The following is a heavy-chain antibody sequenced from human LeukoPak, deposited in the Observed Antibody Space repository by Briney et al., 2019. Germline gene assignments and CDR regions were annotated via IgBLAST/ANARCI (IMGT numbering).Heavy chain of an antibody. J-gene: IGHJ3*02. Sequence: SETLSLTCTVSGGSISSYYWSWIRQPPGKGLEWIGYIDYSGSTNYNPSLKSRVTISVDTSKNQFSLKLSSVTAADTAVYYCARARGYNDAFDIWGQGTMVTVSS. CDR2: IDYSGST. CDR1: GGSISSYY. D-gene: IGHD5-24*01. CDR3: ARARGYNDAFDI. V-gene: IGHV4-59*01.